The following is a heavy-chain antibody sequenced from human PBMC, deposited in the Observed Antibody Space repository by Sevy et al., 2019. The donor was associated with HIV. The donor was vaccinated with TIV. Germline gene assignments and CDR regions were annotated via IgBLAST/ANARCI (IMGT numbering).Heavy chain of an antibody. CDR3: SRSSYDILTGSSPGFDY. CDR2: IYYSGST. Sequence: ETLSLICTVSGGSISNYYWTWIRQPPGKGLEYIGYIYYSGSTNYNPSLRSRVTISVDTSKNQFSLKLSSVTAADTAVYYCSRSSYDILTGSSPGFDYWGQGILVTVSS. J-gene: IGHJ4*02. V-gene: IGHV4-59*01. CDR1: GGSISNYY. D-gene: IGHD3-9*01.